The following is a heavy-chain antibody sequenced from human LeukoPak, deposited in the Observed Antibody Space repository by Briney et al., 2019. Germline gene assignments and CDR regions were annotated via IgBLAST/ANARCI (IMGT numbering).Heavy chain of an antibody. Sequence: GASVKVSCKASGYTFTSYGICWVRQAPGQGLEWMGGIIPIFGTANYAQKFQGRVTITADKSTSTAYMELSSLRSEDTAVYYCASPATLVGYYGGDLFDYWGQGTLVTVSS. V-gene: IGHV1-69*06. D-gene: IGHD4-23*01. CDR3: ASPATLVGYYGGDLFDY. CDR1: GYTFTSYG. CDR2: IIPIFGTA. J-gene: IGHJ4*02.